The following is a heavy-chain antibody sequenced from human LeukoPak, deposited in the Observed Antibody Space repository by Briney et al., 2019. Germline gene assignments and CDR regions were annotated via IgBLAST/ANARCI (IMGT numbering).Heavy chain of an antibody. D-gene: IGHD2-2*01. V-gene: IGHV4-59*01. J-gene: IGHJ4*02. CDR1: GFTFSSYW. CDR2: IYYSGST. Sequence: GSLRLSCAASGFTFSSYWMSWVRQAPGKRLEGIGYIYYSGSTNYNPSLKSRVTISVDTSKNQFSLKLSSVTAADTAVYYCARDKKGASCYDYWGQGTLVTVSS. CDR3: ARDKKGASCYDY.